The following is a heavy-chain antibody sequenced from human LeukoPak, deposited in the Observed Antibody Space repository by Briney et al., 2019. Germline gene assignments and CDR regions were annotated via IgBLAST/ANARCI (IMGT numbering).Heavy chain of an antibody. Sequence: GAAVTVSCKASGYTFTGYYMHWVRQAPGQGLAWMGWINPNSGGTNYAQKFQGRVTMTRDTSISTAYMELSRLRSDDTAVYYCARGIRITMIVVVTRTGYYGMDVWGQGTTVTVSS. CDR2: INPNSGGT. J-gene: IGHJ6*02. D-gene: IGHD3-22*01. V-gene: IGHV1-2*02. CDR3: ARGIRITMIVVVTRTGYYGMDV. CDR1: GYTFTGYY.